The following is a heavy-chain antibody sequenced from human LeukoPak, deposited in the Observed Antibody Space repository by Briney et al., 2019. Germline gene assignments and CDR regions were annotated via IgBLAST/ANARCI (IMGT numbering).Heavy chain of an antibody. D-gene: IGHD2-15*01. J-gene: IGHJ6*03. Sequence: GGSLRLSCAASGFTFSSYSMNWVRQAPGKGLEWVSSISSSSSYIYYADSVKGRFTISRDNAKNSLYLQMNSLRAEDTAVYYCARAAYCSGGSCYPGYYYYYYMDVWGKGTTVTVSS. CDR1: GFTFSSYS. CDR2: ISSSSSYI. CDR3: ARAAYCSGGSCYPGYYYYYYMDV. V-gene: IGHV3-21*01.